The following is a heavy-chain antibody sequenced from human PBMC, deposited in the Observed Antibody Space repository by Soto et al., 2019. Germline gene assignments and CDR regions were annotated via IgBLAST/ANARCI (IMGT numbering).Heavy chain of an antibody. V-gene: IGHV4-31*01. CDR2: IYYSGRI. CDR3: ARDEYRLDTFEI. Sequence: QVQLQESGPGMVKASQTLSLTCTVSGGSISSGGYSWSWIRQLPGKGLGWIGYIYYSGRIYYNPSLKSPVTILVDTSKNQFSLRLTSVTAADTAVYYCARDEYRLDTFEIWGQGTMVTVSP. J-gene: IGHJ3*02. CDR1: GGSISSGGYS. D-gene: IGHD4-4*01.